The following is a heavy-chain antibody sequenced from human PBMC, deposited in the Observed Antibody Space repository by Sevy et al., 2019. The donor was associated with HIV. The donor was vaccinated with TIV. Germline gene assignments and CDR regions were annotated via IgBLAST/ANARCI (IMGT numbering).Heavy chain of an antibody. CDR2: ISSSSSYI. CDR3: ARDPGIAVAGTCYYFDY. D-gene: IGHD6-19*01. CDR1: GFTFSSYS. Sequence: GGSLRLSCAASGFTFSSYSMNWVRQAPGKGLEWVSSISSSSSYIYYADSVKGRITISRDNAKNSLYLQMNSLRAEDTAVYYCARDPGIAVAGTCYYFDYWGQGTLVTVSS. J-gene: IGHJ4*02. V-gene: IGHV3-21*01.